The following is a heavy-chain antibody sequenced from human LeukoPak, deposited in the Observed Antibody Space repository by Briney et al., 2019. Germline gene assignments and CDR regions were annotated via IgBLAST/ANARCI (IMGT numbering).Heavy chain of an antibody. Sequence: GGSLRLSCAASGFTLSDYYMTWIRQAQGKGLEWVSFISRSGISIYYADSVKGRFTISKDNAKNSLYLQMNSLGAEDTAVYYCARIGVEMSTVLLDYWGQGILVTVSS. CDR3: ARIGVEMSTVLLDY. CDR1: GFTLSDYY. J-gene: IGHJ4*02. CDR2: ISRSGISI. V-gene: IGHV3-11*01. D-gene: IGHD5-24*01.